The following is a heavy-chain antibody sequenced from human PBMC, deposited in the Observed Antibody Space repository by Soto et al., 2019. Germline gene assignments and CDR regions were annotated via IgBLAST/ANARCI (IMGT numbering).Heavy chain of an antibody. J-gene: IGHJ4*02. Sequence: SETLSLTCAVSGGSISGGGYSWSWIRQPPGKGLEWIGYIYHSGSTYYNPSLKSRVTISVDRSKNQFSLKLSSVTAADTAVYYCASGQQLVRNYWGQGTLVTVSS. V-gene: IGHV4-30-2*01. CDR1: GGSISGGGYS. D-gene: IGHD6-13*01. CDR2: IYHSGST. CDR3: ASGQQLVRNY.